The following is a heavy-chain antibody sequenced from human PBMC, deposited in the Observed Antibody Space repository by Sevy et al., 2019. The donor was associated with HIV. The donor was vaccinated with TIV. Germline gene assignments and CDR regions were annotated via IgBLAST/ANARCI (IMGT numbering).Heavy chain of an antibody. V-gene: IGHV4-59*01. CDR2: IYYSGST. CDR1: GGSISSYY. Sequence: SETLSLTCTVSGGSISSYYWSWIRQPPGKGLEWIGYIYYSGSTKYNPSLKSRVTISVDTSKNQFSLKLSSVTAADTAVYYCARGCEYSSSACYYYYGMDVWGQGTTVTVSS. D-gene: IGHD6-6*01. CDR3: ARGCEYSSSACYYYYGMDV. J-gene: IGHJ6*02.